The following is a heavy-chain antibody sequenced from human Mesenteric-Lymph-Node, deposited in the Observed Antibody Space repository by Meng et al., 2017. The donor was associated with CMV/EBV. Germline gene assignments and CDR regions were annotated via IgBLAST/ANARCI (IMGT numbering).Heavy chain of an antibody. Sequence: GESLKISCAASGFSFSDNYMTWVRQSPGKGLEWISYISPSGTSNHYADSVKGRFIISRDDAKNSLYLQMYSLRAEDTAVYYCGRSGLEWSNLDPFPDGYWGQGTLVTVSS. V-gene: IGHV3-11*04. D-gene: IGHD3-3*01. CDR3: GRSGLEWSNLDPFPDGY. CDR2: ISPSGTSN. CDR1: GFSFSDNY. J-gene: IGHJ4*02.